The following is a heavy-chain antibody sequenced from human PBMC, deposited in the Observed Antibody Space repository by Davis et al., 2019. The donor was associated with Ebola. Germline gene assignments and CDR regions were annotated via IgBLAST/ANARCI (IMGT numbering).Heavy chain of an antibody. CDR3: ARGAAPGA. J-gene: IGHJ4*02. CDR1: GYTFTNYG. Sequence: AASVKVSCKASGYTFTNYGITWVRQAPGQGLEWMGWINTNTGNPTYAQGFTGRFVFSLDTSVSTAYLQISSLKAEDTAVYYCARGAAPGAWGQGTLVTVSS. V-gene: IGHV7-4-1*02. D-gene: IGHD6-6*01. CDR2: INTNTGNP.